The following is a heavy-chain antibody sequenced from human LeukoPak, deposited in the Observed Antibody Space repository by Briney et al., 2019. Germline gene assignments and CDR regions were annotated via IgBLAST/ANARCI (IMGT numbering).Heavy chain of an antibody. CDR2: IYHSGST. CDR1: GGSISSGGYS. D-gene: IGHD1-26*01. Sequence: SETLSLTCAVSGGSISSGGYSWSWIRQPPGKGLEWIGYIYHSGSTYYNPSLKSRVTISVDRSKNQFSLKLSSVTAADTAVYYCARVGAYLDYWGQGTLVTVSS. J-gene: IGHJ4*02. V-gene: IGHV4-30-2*01. CDR3: ARVGAYLDY.